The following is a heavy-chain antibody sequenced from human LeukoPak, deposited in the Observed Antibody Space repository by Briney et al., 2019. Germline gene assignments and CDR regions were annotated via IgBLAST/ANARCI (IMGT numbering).Heavy chain of an antibody. CDR1: GGSFSGYY. V-gene: IGHV4-34*01. Sequence: SETLTLTCAVYGGSFSGYYWSWIRQPPGKGLQWIGDISHSGSTNYNRSLKTRVTISIDKSKNQFSLKLSSVTAADTAVYFCARNFDIWGQGTMVTVSS. CDR2: ISHSGST. CDR3: ARNFDI. J-gene: IGHJ3*02.